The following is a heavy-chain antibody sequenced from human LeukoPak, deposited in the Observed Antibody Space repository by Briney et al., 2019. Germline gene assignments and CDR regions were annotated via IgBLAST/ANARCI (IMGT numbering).Heavy chain of an antibody. Sequence: SETLSLTCTVSGGSISSSSYYWGWIRQPPGKGLEWIGSIYYSGSTYYNPSLKSRVTISVDTSKNQFSLKLSSVTAADTAVYYCARDPPSREYAFDIWGQGTMVTVSS. CDR3: ARDPPSREYAFDI. CDR2: IYYSGST. J-gene: IGHJ3*02. V-gene: IGHV4-39*07. D-gene: IGHD5-24*01. CDR1: GGSISSSSYY.